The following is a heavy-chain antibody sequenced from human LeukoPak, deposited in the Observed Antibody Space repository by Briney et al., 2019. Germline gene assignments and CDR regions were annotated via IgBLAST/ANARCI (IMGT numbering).Heavy chain of an antibody. CDR3: AKARRGYTSSWIDY. V-gene: IGHV3-23*01. CDR2: ISGSGSSP. Sequence: GGSLRLSCAASGFSFSGYAMTWVRQAPGKGLEWVSVISGSGSSPFYADSVKGRITISRDNSKNTLYLQMNSLGAEDTAVYYCAKARRGYTSSWIDYWGQGTLVTVSS. J-gene: IGHJ4*02. D-gene: IGHD6-13*01. CDR1: GFSFSGYA.